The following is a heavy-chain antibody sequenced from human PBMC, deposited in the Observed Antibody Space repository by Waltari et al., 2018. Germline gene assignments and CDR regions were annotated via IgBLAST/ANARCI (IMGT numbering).Heavy chain of an antibody. CDR1: GGSFSGYY. Sequence: QVQLQQWGAGLLKPSETLSLTCAVYGGSFSGYYWSWLRQPPGKGLEWIGEINHSGSTNYNPSLKSRVTISVDTSKNQFSLKLSSVTAADTAVYYCARRGGPRYGKYYFDYWGQGTLVTVSS. CDR3: ARRGGPRYGKYYFDY. D-gene: IGHD3-9*01. CDR2: INHSGST. J-gene: IGHJ4*02. V-gene: IGHV4-34*01.